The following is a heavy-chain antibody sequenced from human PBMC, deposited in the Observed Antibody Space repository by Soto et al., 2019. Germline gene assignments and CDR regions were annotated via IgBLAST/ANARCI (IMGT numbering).Heavy chain of an antibody. Sequence: ELQLVESGGGLVQPGGSLRLSCAASGFTFSSYDMHWDRHATGKGLEWVSAIGTAGDTYYPGSVKGRFTISRENAKNSLYLQMNSLRAGDTAVYYCARVLRRRGAFDIWGQGTMVTVSS. CDR2: IGTAGDT. J-gene: IGHJ3*02. D-gene: IGHD3-10*01. CDR3: ARVLRRRGAFDI. V-gene: IGHV3-13*01. CDR1: GFTFSSYD.